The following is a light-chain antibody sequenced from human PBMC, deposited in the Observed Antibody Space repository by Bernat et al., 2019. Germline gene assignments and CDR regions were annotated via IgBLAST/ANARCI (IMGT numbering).Light chain of an antibody. V-gene: IGLV3-25*02. Sequence: SYELTQPPSVSVSPGQTARITCSGDVLPKQYAYWYQQRPGQAPVLIIYKDNERTSGIPGRFSGSSSGTTVTLPISGVQAEDEADYHCQSADSTGTYQVFGGGTKLTVL. CDR1: VLPKQY. J-gene: IGLJ3*02. CDR2: KDN. CDR3: QSADSTGTYQV.